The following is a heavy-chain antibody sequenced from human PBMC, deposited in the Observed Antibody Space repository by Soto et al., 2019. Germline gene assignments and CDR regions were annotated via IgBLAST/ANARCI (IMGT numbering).Heavy chain of an antibody. D-gene: IGHD2-8*01. V-gene: IGHV4-59*01. Sequence: PSETVSLTCPVSGTSISSYYWCCIRQPPGNRLEWVVNIHYSGATNYNPSFVSRVTFAVDTSKKQFSPKITSVTAADRPLYFWGRYNSYAIHYWGRGDQVTVSS. J-gene: IGHJ4*02. CDR2: IHYSGAT. CDR3: GRYNSYAIHY. CDR1: GTSISSYY.